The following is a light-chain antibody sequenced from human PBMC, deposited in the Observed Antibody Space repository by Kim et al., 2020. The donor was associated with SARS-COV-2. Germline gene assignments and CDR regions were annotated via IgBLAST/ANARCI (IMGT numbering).Light chain of an antibody. V-gene: IGKV1-9*01. CDR1: QGIGSY. CDR2: AAS. CDR3: HQLNSYT. J-gene: IGKJ2*01. Sequence: SLSASVGDRVTITCRASQGIGSYLAWYQQRPGKAPKLLIYAASSLQSGVPSRFSGRGSGTDFTLTISSLQPEDFATYYCHQLNSYTFGQGTKLEIK.